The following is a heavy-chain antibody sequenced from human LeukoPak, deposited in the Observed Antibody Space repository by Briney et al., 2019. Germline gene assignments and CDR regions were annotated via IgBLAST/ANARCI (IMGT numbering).Heavy chain of an antibody. V-gene: IGHV3-48*04. D-gene: IGHD3-10*01. J-gene: IGHJ4*02. CDR2: ISSSDSTI. CDR3: ARDLDGLAIFDY. Sequence: GGSLRLSCAASGFTFSSYGMSWVRQAPGKGLEWVSYISSSDSTIYYADSVKGRFTISRDNAKNSLYLQMNSLRAEDTAVYYCARDLDGLAIFDYWGQGTLVTVSS. CDR1: GFTFSSYG.